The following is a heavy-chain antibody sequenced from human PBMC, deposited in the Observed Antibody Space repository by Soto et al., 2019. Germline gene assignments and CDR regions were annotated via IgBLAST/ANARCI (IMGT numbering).Heavy chain of an antibody. CDR3: ARGGYYDSSGARNYYFYGMNV. CDR1: GYTFASYG. V-gene: IGHV1-18*01. J-gene: IGHJ6*02. D-gene: IGHD3-22*01. CDR2: ISPYDGYT. Sequence: QVQLVQSGAEVKEPGASVKVSCKASGYTFASYGINWVRQAPGQGLEWLGWISPYDGYTHYAQILQGRVSMTTDTSTKTAYMELRSRRSDDTAMYYCARGGYYDSSGARNYYFYGMNVWGQGTTVTVSS.